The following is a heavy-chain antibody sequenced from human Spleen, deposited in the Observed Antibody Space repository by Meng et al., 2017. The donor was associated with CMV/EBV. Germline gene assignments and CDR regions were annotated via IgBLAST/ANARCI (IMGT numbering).Heavy chain of an antibody. D-gene: IGHD6-6*01. V-gene: IGHV4-61*01. Sequence: SETLSLTCTVSGGSVRSGSFYWSWIRQPPGKELEWIGFIYHSGGTNYNPSLKSRVTISKDTSKNRFSLKLSSVTAADTAVYYCARLTDSSLNPFDYWGQGTLVTVS. CDR2: IYHSGGT. CDR1: GGSVRSGSFY. J-gene: IGHJ4*02. CDR3: ARLTDSSLNPFDY.